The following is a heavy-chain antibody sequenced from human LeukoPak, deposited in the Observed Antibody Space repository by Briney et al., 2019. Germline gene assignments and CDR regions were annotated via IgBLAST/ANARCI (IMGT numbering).Heavy chain of an antibody. CDR1: GYTFTGYY. D-gene: IGHD2-2*01. CDR3: ASFTCSSTSCYESHFDY. V-gene: IGHV1-2*06. Sequence: ASVKVSCKASGYTFTGYYMNWVRQAPGQGLEWMGRINPNSGGTNYAQKFQGRVTMTRDTSISTAYMELSRLRSDDTAVYYCASFTCSSTSCYESHFDYWGQGTLVTVSS. J-gene: IGHJ4*02. CDR2: INPNSGGT.